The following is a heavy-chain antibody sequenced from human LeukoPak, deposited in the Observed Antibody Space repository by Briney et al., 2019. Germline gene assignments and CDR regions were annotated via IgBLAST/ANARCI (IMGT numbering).Heavy chain of an antibody. V-gene: IGHV3-15*01. Sequence: GGSLRLSSALSGFTFCNATISSVSQPPGKGLEWVGRIKSKTDGGTTDYAEPVKGRFTISRDDSKNTLCLQMNFLKTEDTALYYDAAVSVDDADSNLHFWGQGTLVTVSS. D-gene: IGHD1-1*01. CDR2: IKSKTDGGTT. CDR1: GFTFCNAT. CDR3: AAVSVDDADSNLHF. J-gene: IGHJ4*02.